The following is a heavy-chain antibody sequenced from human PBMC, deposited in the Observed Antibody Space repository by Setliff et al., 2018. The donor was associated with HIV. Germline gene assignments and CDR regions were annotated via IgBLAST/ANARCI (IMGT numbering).Heavy chain of an antibody. CDR2: IYSNGRT. CDR3: ARHQYSSS. Sequence: PSETLSLTCTVSGGSITSGSYYWSWIRQPAGKGLEWIGRIYSNGRTTHNPSLKSRVTISRDTSENQFSLRLSSVTAADTAVYYCARHQYSSSWG. J-gene: IGHJ6*03. D-gene: IGHD6-13*01. CDR1: GGSITSGSYY. V-gene: IGHV4-61*02.